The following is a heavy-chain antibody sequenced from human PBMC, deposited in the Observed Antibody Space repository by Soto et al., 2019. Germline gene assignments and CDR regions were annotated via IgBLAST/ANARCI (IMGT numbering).Heavy chain of an antibody. J-gene: IGHJ4*02. CDR1: GFTFSSYG. V-gene: IGHV3-30*18. Sequence: GGSLRLSCAASGFTFSSYGMHWVRQAPGKGLEWVAVISYDGSNKYYADSVKGRFTISRDNSKNTLYLQMNSLRAEDTAVYYCAKDRETGTLPDYFDYWGQGTLVTVSS. CDR3: AKDRETGTLPDYFDY. D-gene: IGHD1-1*01. CDR2: ISYDGSNK.